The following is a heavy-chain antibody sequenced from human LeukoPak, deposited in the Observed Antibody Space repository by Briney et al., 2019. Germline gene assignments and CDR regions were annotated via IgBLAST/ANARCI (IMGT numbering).Heavy chain of an antibody. CDR3: AKGSAGYSYGLFDY. CDR2: ISGSGVIT. CDR1: GFTFSSYA. J-gene: IGHJ4*02. Sequence: PGGSLRLSCAASGFTFSSYAMSWVRQAPGKGLEWVSGISGSGVITYYADSVKGRFTISRDNSKNTLYLQVNSLRAEDTAVYYCAKGSAGYSYGLFDYWGQGTLVTVPS. D-gene: IGHD5-18*01. V-gene: IGHV3-23*01.